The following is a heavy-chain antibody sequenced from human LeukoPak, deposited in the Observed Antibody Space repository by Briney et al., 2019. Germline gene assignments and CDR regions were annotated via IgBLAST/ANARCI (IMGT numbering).Heavy chain of an antibody. Sequence: GGSLRLSCAASGFTFSSYSMNWVRQAPGKGLEWVSSISSSSSYIYYADSVKGRFTISRDNAKNSLYLKMNSLRAEDTAVYYCATLSILGYCSGGSCPVQAYFDYWGQGTLVTVSS. CDR2: ISSSSSYI. D-gene: IGHD2-15*01. V-gene: IGHV3-21*01. CDR1: GFTFSSYS. CDR3: ATLSILGYCSGGSCPVQAYFDY. J-gene: IGHJ4*02.